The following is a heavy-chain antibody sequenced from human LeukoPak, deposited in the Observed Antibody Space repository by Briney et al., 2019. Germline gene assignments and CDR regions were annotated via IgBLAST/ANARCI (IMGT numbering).Heavy chain of an antibody. J-gene: IGHJ5*02. CDR1: GGSFSGYY. CDR2: INHSGST. Sequence: PSETLSLTCAVYGGSFSGYYWSWIRQPPGKGLEWIGEINHSGSTNYNPSLKSRVTISVDTSKNQFSLKLSSVTAADTAVYYCARAGYYDSSGYYLREDWFDPWGQGTLVTVSS. V-gene: IGHV4-34*01. CDR3: ARAGYYDSSGYYLREDWFDP. D-gene: IGHD3-22*01.